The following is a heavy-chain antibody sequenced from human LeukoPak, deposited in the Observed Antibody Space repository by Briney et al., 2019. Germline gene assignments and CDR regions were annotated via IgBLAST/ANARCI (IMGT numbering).Heavy chain of an antibody. J-gene: IGHJ5*02. V-gene: IGHV4-34*01. CDR1: GGSFSGYY. CDR2: INHSGST. Sequence: SETLSLTCAVYGGSFSGYYWSWIRQPPGKGLEWIGEINHSGSTNYNPSLKSRVTISVDTSKNQFSLKLSSVTAADTAVYYCARDIGALRLGAQVWFGELSLPWGQGTLVTVSS. CDR3: ARDIGALRLGAQVWFGELSLP. D-gene: IGHD3-10*01.